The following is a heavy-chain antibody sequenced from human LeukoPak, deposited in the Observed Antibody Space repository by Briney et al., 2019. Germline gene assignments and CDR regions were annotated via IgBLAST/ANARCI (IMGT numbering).Heavy chain of an antibody. Sequence: SSGTLSLTCTVSGGSVSGGSSYWTWIRQPPGKGLEWIGYIYYSGNSNYNPSLKSRVIMSVDTSKNQFSLKLSSVSAADTAVYYCARDRGPSGWIDYWGQGTLVTVSS. CDR3: ARDRGPSGWIDY. D-gene: IGHD6-19*01. CDR2: IYYSGNS. J-gene: IGHJ4*02. V-gene: IGHV4-61*01. CDR1: GGSVSGGSSY.